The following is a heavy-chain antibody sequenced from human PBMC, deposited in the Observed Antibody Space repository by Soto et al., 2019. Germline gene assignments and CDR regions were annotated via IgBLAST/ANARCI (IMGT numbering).Heavy chain of an antibody. J-gene: IGHJ4*02. Sequence: QVQLQESGPGLVKPSQTLSLTCTVSGASVSSGGYYWSWIRQHPGKGLEWIGYIYDSGSTSYNPSLKSRVTISLDTSKNHFSLKLSSVTAADTAIYYCARARGNINPLGWGQGTPVTVSS. CDR3: ARARGNINPLG. D-gene: IGHD2-15*01. CDR1: GASVSSGGYY. V-gene: IGHV4-31*03. CDR2: IYDSGST.